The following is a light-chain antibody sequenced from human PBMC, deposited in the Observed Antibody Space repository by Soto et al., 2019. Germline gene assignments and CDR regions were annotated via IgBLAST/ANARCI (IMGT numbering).Light chain of an antibody. CDR3: QQQGYSPGYT. CDR2: GAS. J-gene: IGKJ2*01. V-gene: IGKV3-20*01. Sequence: EIVLTQSPGTLSLSPGERATLSCRASQSVSSSYLVWYQQKPGQAPRLLIYGASTRATGIPDRFSGSGSGTDFTVTISRLEPEDFAVYHCQQQGYSPGYTFCQATKLEIK. CDR1: QSVSSSY.